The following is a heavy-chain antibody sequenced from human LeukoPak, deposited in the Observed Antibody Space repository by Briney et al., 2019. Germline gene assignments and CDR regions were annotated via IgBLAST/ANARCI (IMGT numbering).Heavy chain of an antibody. D-gene: IGHD1-14*01. CDR3: ARDQQYHRPAGWFDP. J-gene: IGHJ5*02. V-gene: IGHV4-61*02. CDR1: GGSISSGYS. Sequence: SETLSLTCTVSGGSISSGYSWTWIRRPAGKGLEWIGRIYISGSTDYNVSLKSRITISMDTSKNQFSLEMSSVTAADTAVYYCARDQQYHRPAGWFDPWGQGTLVTVSS. CDR2: IYISGST.